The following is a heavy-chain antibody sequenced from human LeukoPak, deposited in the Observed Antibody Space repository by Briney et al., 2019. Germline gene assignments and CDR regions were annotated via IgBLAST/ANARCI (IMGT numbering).Heavy chain of an antibody. CDR2: IYPNSGGT. CDR1: GYTFTDYY. J-gene: IGHJ4*02. CDR3: ARGRSDYYLDS. Sequence: ASVKVSCKASGYTFTDYYMHWVRQAPGQGLEWMEWIYPNSGGTNYAQNFQGRVTMTRDTSISTAYMGLSRLRSDDTAVYFCARGRSDYYLDSWGQGTLVTVSS. D-gene: IGHD3-10*01. V-gene: IGHV1-2*02.